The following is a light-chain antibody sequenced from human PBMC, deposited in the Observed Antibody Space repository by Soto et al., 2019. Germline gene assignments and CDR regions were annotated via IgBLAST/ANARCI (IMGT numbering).Light chain of an antibody. CDR1: QSVSSD. CDR3: QQYNKWPSLT. Sequence: EIVMTQSPATLSVSPGERATLSCRASQSVSSDLAWYHQKPGQAPRLLIYDTSTRATGIPARFSGSGSGTEFTLTISSLQSEDSAVYHCQQYNKWPSLTFGGGTKVDIK. CDR2: DTS. V-gene: IGKV3-15*01. J-gene: IGKJ4*01.